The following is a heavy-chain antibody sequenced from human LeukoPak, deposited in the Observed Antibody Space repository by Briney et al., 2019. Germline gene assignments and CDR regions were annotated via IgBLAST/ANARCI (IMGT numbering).Heavy chain of an antibody. D-gene: IGHD3-10*01. Sequence: SETLSLTCTVSGGSISSYYWSWIRQPPGKGLEWIGYIYYSGSTNYNPSLKSRVTISVDTSKNQFSLKLSSVTAADTAVYYCARPKYYYGSGSPGDAFDIWGQGTMVTVSS. CDR1: GGSISSYY. V-gene: IGHV4-59*08. J-gene: IGHJ3*02. CDR3: ARPKYYYGSGSPGDAFDI. CDR2: IYYSGST.